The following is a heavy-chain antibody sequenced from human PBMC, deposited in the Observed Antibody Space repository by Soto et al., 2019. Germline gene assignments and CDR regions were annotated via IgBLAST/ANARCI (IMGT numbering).Heavy chain of an antibody. V-gene: IGHV4-59*12. CDR3: ARVQGGVFLAQWYFDL. CDR2: IYYSGDS. J-gene: IGHJ2*01. CDR1: GGSIGKSY. Sequence: QVQLQEAGPGLVKPSETLSLTCIVSGGSIGKSYWSWLRQPPGKGLEWIGYIYYSGDSNYNPSLKSRVTLSVDTSRNEFSLHLRSVTAADTAIYYCARVQGGVFLAQWYFDLWGRGTLVTVSS. D-gene: IGHD3-3*01.